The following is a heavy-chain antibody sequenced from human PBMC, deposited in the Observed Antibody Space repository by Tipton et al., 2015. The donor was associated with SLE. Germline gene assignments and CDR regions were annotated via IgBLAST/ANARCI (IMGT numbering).Heavy chain of an antibody. J-gene: IGHJ3*02. CDR2: IYYSGRT. CDR1: GGSISSGGYY. V-gene: IGHV4-31*03. Sequence: TLSLTCTVSGGSISSGGYYWTWVRQHPGKGLEWIGYIYYSGRTYSNPSLKGRSNISVDTSKSQFSLKLNSVTAADTAVYYCARAEVANDGFDIWGQGTPVTVSS. CDR3: ARAEVANDGFDI. D-gene: IGHD2-15*01.